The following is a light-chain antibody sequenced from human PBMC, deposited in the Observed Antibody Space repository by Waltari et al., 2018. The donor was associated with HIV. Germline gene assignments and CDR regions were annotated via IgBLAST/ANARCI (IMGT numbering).Light chain of an antibody. V-gene: IGLV3-10*01. Sequence: SYELTQPPSVSVSPGQTARITCSGDALPRKYAFCYQQKSGQAPVLVIYEDSKRPSGIPERFSGSSSGTMATLTISGAQVDDEGDYYCYSTDSSDNDRVLFGGGTNLTVL. CDR1: ALPRKY. J-gene: IGLJ2*01. CDR2: EDS. CDR3: YSTDSSDNDRVL.